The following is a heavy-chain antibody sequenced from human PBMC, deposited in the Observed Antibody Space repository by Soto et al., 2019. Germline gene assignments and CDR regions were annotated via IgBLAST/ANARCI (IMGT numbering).Heavy chain of an antibody. J-gene: IGHJ4*02. CDR3: ASPSGDHSSGWYWGFDY. Sequence: SETLSLTCTVSGGSISSSSYYWGWIRQPPGKGLEWIGSIYYSGSTYYNPSLKSRVTISVDTSKNQFSLKLSSVTAADTAVYYCASPSGDHSSGWYWGFDYWGQGTLVTVSS. V-gene: IGHV4-39*01. CDR2: IYYSGST. D-gene: IGHD6-19*01. CDR1: GGSISSSSYY.